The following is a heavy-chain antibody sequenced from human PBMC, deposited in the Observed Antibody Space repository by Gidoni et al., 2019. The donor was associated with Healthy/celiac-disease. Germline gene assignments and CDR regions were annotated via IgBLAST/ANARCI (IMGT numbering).Heavy chain of an antibody. D-gene: IGHD6-13*01. CDR2: IIPIFGTA. Sequence: QVQLVQSGAEVKQPVSSVKVSCKASGCTFSSYATSWVRQAPGQGLEWMGGIIPIFGTANYAQKFQGRVTITADESTSTAYMELSSLRSEDTAVYYCATGYSSSEPYYYYYGMDVWGQGTTVTVSS. J-gene: IGHJ6*02. CDR3: ATGYSSSEPYYYYYGMDV. CDR1: GCTFSSYA. V-gene: IGHV1-69*01.